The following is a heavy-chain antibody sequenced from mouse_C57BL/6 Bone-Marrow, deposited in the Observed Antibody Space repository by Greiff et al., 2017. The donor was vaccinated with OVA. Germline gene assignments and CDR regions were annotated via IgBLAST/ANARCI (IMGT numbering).Heavy chain of an antibody. D-gene: IGHD2-3*01. CDR2: IYPGDGDT. Sequence: QVQLQQSGAELVKPGASVKISCKASGYAFSSYWMNWVKQRPGKGLEWIGQIYPGDGDTNYNGKFKGKATLTADKSSSTAYMQLSSLTSEDSAVYFCARGDGYHLYYFDYWGQGTTLTVSS. V-gene: IGHV1-80*01. CDR1: GYAFSSYW. CDR3: ARGDGYHLYYFDY. J-gene: IGHJ2*01.